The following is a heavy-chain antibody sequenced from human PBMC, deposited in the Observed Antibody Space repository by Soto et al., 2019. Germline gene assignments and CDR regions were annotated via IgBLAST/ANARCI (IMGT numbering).Heavy chain of an antibody. J-gene: IGHJ4*02. V-gene: IGHV3-48*04. D-gene: IGHD3-10*01. CDR3: AGDPYYYGSAF. CDR1: GFTFSTYS. CDR2: ISGGGTTM. Sequence: GGSLRLSCVGSGFTFSTYSINWIRQAPGKGLEWVSKISGGGTTMYYADSVKGRFTVSRDNAKNSLYLQMNSLRAEDTAVYYCAGDPYYYGSAFWGQGALVTVSS.